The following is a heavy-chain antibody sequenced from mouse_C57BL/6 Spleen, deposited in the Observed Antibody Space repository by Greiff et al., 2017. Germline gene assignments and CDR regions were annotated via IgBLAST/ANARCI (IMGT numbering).Heavy chain of an antibody. CDR2: IYPYNGVS. Sequence: VQLKESGPELVKPGASVKISCKASGYSFTGYYMHWVKQSHGNILDWIGYIYPYNGVSSYNQKFKGKATLTVDKSSSTAYMELRSLTSEDSAVYYCARGGNYYGSSPCWYFDVWGTGTTVTVSS. J-gene: IGHJ1*03. CDR3: ARGGNYYGSSPCWYFDV. CDR1: GYSFTGYY. V-gene: IGHV1-31*01. D-gene: IGHD1-1*01.